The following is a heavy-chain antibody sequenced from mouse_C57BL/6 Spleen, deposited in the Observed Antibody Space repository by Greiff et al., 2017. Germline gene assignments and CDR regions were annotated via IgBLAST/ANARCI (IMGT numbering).Heavy chain of an antibody. CDR2: ISSGSSTI. CDR1: GFTFSDYG. V-gene: IGHV5-17*01. CDR3: ARPPATGTAWFAY. D-gene: IGHD4-1*02. Sequence: EVKLMESGGGLVKPGGSLKLSCAASGFTFSDYGMHWVRQAPEKGLEWVAYISSGSSTIYYADTVKGRFTISRDNATNTLFLQMTSRRSEDTAMYYCARPPATGTAWFAYWGQGTLGTVSA. J-gene: IGHJ3*01.